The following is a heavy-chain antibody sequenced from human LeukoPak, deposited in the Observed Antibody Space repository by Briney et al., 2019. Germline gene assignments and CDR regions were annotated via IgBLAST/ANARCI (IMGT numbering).Heavy chain of an antibody. J-gene: IGHJ4*02. CDR2: IYYSGNT. CDR1: GGSVSISSYF. Sequence: KPPETLSLTCNVSGGSVSISSYFWGWIRQPPGKGLEWIGSIYYSGNTYYNPSLKSRVTISIDTSKNQFSLRLTSVTAADTAVYYCARHQYSGSYYHYWGQGTLVTVSS. D-gene: IGHD1-26*01. CDR3: ARHQYSGSYYHY. V-gene: IGHV4-39*01.